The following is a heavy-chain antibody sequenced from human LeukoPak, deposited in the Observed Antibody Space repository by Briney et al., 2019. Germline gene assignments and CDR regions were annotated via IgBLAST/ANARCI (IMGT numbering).Heavy chain of an antibody. CDR2: ISSSSTNI. CDR1: RFTFSTYS. V-gene: IGHV3-48*01. Sequence: GGSLRLSCAASRFTFSTYSMNWVRQAPGRGLEWVSYISSSSTNIYYKDSVKGRFTISRDNAKNSLYLRMTSLRAEDTAVYYCVRNDGDNAFDIWGQGTMVIVSS. CDR3: VRNDGDNAFDI. D-gene: IGHD4-17*01. J-gene: IGHJ3*02.